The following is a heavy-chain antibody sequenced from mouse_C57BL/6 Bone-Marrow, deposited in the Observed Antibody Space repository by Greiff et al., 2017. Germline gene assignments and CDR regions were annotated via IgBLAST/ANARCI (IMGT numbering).Heavy chain of an antibody. CDR3: ASRPGGYYESWYFDV. CDR2: IDPSDSYT. V-gene: IGHV1-69*01. J-gene: IGHJ1*03. CDR1: GYTFTSYW. Sequence: QVQLQQSGAELVMPGASVKLSCKASGYTFTSYWMHWVKQRPGQGLEWIGEIDPSDSYTNYNQKFKGKSTLTVDKSSSTAYMQLSSLTSEDSAVYYCASRPGGYYESWYFDVWGTGTTVTVSS. D-gene: IGHD2-3*01.